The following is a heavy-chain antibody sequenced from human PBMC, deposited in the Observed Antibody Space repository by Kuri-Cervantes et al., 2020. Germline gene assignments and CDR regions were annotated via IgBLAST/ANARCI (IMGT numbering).Heavy chain of an antibody. CDR1: GFTFSSYA. V-gene: IGHV3-23*01. J-gene: IGHJ4*02. D-gene: IGHD3-22*01. CDR2: ISGSGGST. Sequence: GESLKISCAASGFTFSSYAMSWVRQAPGKGLEWVSAISGSGGSTYYADSVKGRFTISRDNSKNTLYLQMNSLRAEDTAVYYCAKGGPYYYDSSGLPRWGQGTLVTVSS. CDR3: AKGGPYYYDSSGLPR.